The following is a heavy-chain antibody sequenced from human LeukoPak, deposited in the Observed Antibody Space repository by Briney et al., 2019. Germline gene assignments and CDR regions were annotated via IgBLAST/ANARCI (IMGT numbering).Heavy chain of an antibody. CDR1: GFTFSSYV. Sequence: GGSLRLSCAASGFTFSSYVMSWVRQAPGKGPEWVSASGSDGNTYYADSVKGRFTISRDNSKNTLYLQMNSLRAEDTAIYYCAKDPGGYYYYFDYWGQGTLVTVSS. D-gene: IGHD3-3*01. V-gene: IGHV3-23*01. J-gene: IGHJ4*02. CDR3: AKDPGGYYYYFDY. CDR2: SGSDGNT.